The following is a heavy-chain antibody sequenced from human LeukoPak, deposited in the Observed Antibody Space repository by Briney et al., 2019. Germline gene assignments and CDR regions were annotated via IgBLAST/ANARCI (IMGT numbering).Heavy chain of an antibody. CDR3: ARHLNYYLDY. V-gene: IGHV3-30*04. CDR2: ISYDGSYK. Sequence: GRSLRLSCAASGFTFSNYAMHWVRQAPGKGPEWVAVISYDGSYKYVADSVKGRFTISRDNAKNTLYLQMNSLRAEDTAVYYCARHLNYYLDYWGQGTLVTVSS. J-gene: IGHJ4*02. CDR1: GFTFSNYA. D-gene: IGHD3-10*01.